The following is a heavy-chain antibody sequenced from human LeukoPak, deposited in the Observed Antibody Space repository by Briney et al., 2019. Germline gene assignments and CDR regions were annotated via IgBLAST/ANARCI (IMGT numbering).Heavy chain of an antibody. CDR3: ARELDLYFFDY. J-gene: IGHJ4*02. D-gene: IGHD3-9*01. CDR2: INPNSGGT. Sequence: GASVKVSCKASGYTFTGYYIYWVRQAPGQGLEWMGWINPNSGGTNYAQNFQGRVTMTRDTSISTAYMELSRLTSDDTAVYYCARELDLYFFDYWGQGTLVTVSS. V-gene: IGHV1-2*02. CDR1: GYTFTGYY.